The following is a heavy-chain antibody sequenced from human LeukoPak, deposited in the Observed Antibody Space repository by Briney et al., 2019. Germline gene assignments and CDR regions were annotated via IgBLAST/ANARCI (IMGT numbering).Heavy chain of an antibody. CDR3: ARAPPLRGYSYGYLGSLEE. Sequence: GGSLRLSCAASGFTFSNYGMHWVRQAPGKGLEWVAVISYDGSNKYYADSVKGRFTISRDNSKNTLYLQMNSLRAEDTAVYYCARAPPLRGYSYGYLGSLEEWGQGTLVTVSS. V-gene: IGHV3-30*03. CDR1: GFTFSNYG. D-gene: IGHD5-18*01. J-gene: IGHJ4*02. CDR2: ISYDGSNK.